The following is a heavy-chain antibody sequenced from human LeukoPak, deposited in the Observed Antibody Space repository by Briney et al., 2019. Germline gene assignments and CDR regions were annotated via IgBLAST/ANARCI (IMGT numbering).Heavy chain of an antibody. CDR1: GYSFASYW. J-gene: IGHJ4*02. V-gene: IGHV5-51*01. CDR3: ARLYYYDSSGYYNGNY. D-gene: IGHD3-22*01. CDR2: IYPGDSDT. Sequence: GESLKISCKGSGYSFASYWIAWVRQMPGKGLEWMGIIYPGDSDTTYSPSFQGQVTISADTSISTAYLQWSSLKASDTAMYYCARLYYYDSSGYYNGNYWGQGTLGTVSS.